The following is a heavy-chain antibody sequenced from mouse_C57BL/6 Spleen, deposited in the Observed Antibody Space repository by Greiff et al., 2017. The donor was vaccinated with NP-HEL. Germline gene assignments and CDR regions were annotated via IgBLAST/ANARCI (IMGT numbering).Heavy chain of an antibody. V-gene: IGHV5-16*01. D-gene: IGHD1-1*02. J-gene: IGHJ4*01. Sequence: EVKVVESEGGLVQPGSSMKLSCTASGFTFSDYYMAWVRQVPEKGLEWVANIIYDGSSIYYLDSLKSRFIISRDNAKNILYLQISSLKSEDTATYCCARDGYGDAMDYWGQGTSVTVSS. CDR1: GFTFSDYY. CDR2: IIYDGSSI. CDR3: ARDGYGDAMDY.